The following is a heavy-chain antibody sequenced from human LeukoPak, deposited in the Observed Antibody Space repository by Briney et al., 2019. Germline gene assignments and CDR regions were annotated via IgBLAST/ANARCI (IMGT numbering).Heavy chain of an antibody. J-gene: IGHJ3*02. CDR1: GFTFSSYS. CDR2: ISSSSSYI. CDR3: AKVGTNDGSYFAFDI. D-gene: IGHD1-26*01. V-gene: IGHV3-21*04. Sequence: GGSLRLSCAASGFTFSSYSMNWVRQAPGKGLEWVSSISSSSSYIYYADSVKGRFTISRDNAKNSLYLQMNSLRAEDTALYYCAKVGTNDGSYFAFDIWGQGTMVTVSS.